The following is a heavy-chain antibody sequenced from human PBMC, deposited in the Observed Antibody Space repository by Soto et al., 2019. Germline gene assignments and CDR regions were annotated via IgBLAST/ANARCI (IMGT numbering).Heavy chain of an antibody. Sequence: QVHLVQSGAAVKKPGASVKVSCKGSGYAFTTYGITWVRQAPGQGLEWMGWISAHNGNTNYAQKLQSRVTVTRDTSTSTAYMEVRCLRSDDTAVYYCARGGDGDYGGQGALVNVSS. CDR1: GYAFTTYG. J-gene: IGHJ4*02. V-gene: IGHV1-18*01. CDR2: ISAHNGNT. D-gene: IGHD3-16*01. CDR3: ARGGDGDY.